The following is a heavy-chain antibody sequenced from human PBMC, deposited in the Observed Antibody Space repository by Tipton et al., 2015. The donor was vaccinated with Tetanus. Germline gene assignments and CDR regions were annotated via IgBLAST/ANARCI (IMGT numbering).Heavy chain of an antibody. J-gene: IGHJ5*02. Sequence: GLVKPSETLSLMCTVSGDSLYNFYWSWLRQPAGKGPEWIGRIYASGSANYRPSLEGRVTMSVDKSNNQVSLRMTSVTAADTAVYYCAILPKHWLAPRGAPWGQGTLVTVSS. CDR2: IYASGSA. CDR3: AILPKHWLAPRGAP. CDR1: GDSLYNFY. D-gene: IGHD6-19*01. V-gene: IGHV4-4*07.